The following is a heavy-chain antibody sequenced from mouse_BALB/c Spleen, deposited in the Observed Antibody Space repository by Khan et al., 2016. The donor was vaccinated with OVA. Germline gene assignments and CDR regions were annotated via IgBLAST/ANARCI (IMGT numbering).Heavy chain of an antibody. CDR2: INPSTGYT. CDR1: GYTFTSYW. J-gene: IGHJ2*01. CDR3: ASYYGSSYYFDY. V-gene: IGHV1-7*01. Sequence: QVRLQQSGAELAKPGASVKMSCKASGYTFTSYWMHWVKQRPGQGLEWIGYINPSTGYTEYNQKFKDKATLTADKSSSTAYMQLSSLTSEDSAVYYCASYYGSSYYFDYWGQGPTLTVSS. D-gene: IGHD1-1*01.